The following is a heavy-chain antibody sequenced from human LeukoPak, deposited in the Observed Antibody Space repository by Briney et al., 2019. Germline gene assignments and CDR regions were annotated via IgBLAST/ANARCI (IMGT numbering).Heavy chain of an antibody. CDR3: ARDQADIVVVPAARDYYYYYGMDV. D-gene: IGHD2-2*01. J-gene: IGHJ6*02. V-gene: IGHV3-30-3*01. Sequence: GSLRLSCAASGFTFSSYAMHWVRQAPGKGLEWVAVISYDGSNKYYADSVKGRFTISRDNSKNTLYLQMNSLRAEDTAVYYCARDQADIVVVPAARDYYYYYGMDVWGQGTTVTVSS. CDR2: ISYDGSNK. CDR1: GFTFSSYA.